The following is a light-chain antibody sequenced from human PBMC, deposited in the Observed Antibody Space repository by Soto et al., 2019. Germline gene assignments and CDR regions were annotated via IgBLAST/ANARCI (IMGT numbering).Light chain of an antibody. CDR3: CAYRGTLTLV. CDR2: DVS. V-gene: IGLV2-11*01. Sequence: QSALTQPRSVSGSPGQSVTISCTGTSSDVGGYNYVSWYQQHPGKAPKLMIYDVSKRPSGVPDRFSGSKSGNTASLIISGLQDDDEADYYCCAYRGTLTLVFGGGTQLTVL. CDR1: SSDVGGYNY. J-gene: IGLJ2*01.